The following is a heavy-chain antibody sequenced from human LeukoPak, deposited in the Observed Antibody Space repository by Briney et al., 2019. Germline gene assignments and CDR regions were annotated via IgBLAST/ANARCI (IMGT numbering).Heavy chain of an antibody. V-gene: IGHV3-43D*04. J-gene: IGHJ4*02. Sequence: GGSLRLSCAASGFTFSSYGMSWVRQAPGKGLEWVSLISRNGVTTYYADSVKGRFTISRDNSKDSLYLQMNSLTSEDTGLYYCAKEKGSSGYFDYWGQGTLVTVSS. CDR2: ISRNGVTT. CDR1: GFTFSSYG. CDR3: AKEKGSSGYFDY. D-gene: IGHD6-6*01.